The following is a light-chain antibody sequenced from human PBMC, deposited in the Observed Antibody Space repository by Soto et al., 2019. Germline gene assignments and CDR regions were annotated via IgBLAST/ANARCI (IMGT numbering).Light chain of an antibody. Sequence: EIVMTQSPATLSVSPGERATLSCRASQGVATNVAWHQQKPGQAPRLLIYHASTRATDIPARFSGSSSGTEFTLAIGSLQSDDFALYFCQQYNNWPFTFGPGTKVDI. CDR3: QQYNNWPFT. CDR1: QGVATN. J-gene: IGKJ3*01. V-gene: IGKV3-15*01. CDR2: HAS.